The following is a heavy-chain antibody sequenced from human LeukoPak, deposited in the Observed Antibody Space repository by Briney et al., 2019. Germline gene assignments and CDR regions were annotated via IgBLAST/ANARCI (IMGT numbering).Heavy chain of an antibody. D-gene: IGHD3-10*01. J-gene: IGHJ5*02. V-gene: IGHV3-33*01. Sequence: GGSLRLSCAASGFTFSSYGMHWVRQAPGKGLEWVAVIWYDGSNKYYADSVKGRFTISRDNSKNTLYLQMNSLRAEDTAAYYCARESGYYGSGSYYRGLNWFDPWGQGTLVTVSS. CDR1: GFTFSSYG. CDR3: ARESGYYGSGSYYRGLNWFDP. CDR2: IWYDGSNK.